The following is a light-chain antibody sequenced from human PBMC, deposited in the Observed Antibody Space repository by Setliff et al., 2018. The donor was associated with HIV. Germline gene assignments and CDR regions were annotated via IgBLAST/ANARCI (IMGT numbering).Light chain of an antibody. J-gene: IGLJ1*01. CDR3: SSYTDYNTYV. CDR2: DVS. Sequence: QSALAQPASVSGSPGQVITVSCTGTRSDVGAYNSVSWFQQHPGRAPKLIIFDVSSRPSGVSNRFSGSKFGNTASLTISGLQTEDEADYYCSSYTDYNTYVFGTGTKVTVL. CDR1: RSDVGAYNS. V-gene: IGLV2-14*03.